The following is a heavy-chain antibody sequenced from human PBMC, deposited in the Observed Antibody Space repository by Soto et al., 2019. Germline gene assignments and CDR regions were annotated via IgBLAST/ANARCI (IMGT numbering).Heavy chain of an antibody. J-gene: IGHJ6*03. CDR3: ARGRFCGGSRYSGGYYYYYYMDV. CDR2: INPNSGGT. D-gene: IGHD2-15*01. Sequence: ASVKVSCKASGYTFTGYYMHWVRQAPGQGLEWMGWINPNSGGTNYAQKSQGWVTMTRDTSISTAYMELSSLRSDDTVVYYCARGRFCGGSRYSGGYYYYYYMDVWGKGTTVTVSS. V-gene: IGHV1-2*04. CDR1: GYTFTGYY.